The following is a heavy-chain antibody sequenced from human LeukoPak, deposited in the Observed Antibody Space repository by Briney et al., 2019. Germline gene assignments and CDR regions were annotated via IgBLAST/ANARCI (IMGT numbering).Heavy chain of an antibody. CDR2: INHSGST. CDR3: ASSIGGYSNYVTRGDKTPKSY. V-gene: IGHV4-34*01. J-gene: IGHJ4*02. CDR1: GGSISSGGYS. D-gene: IGHD4-11*01. Sequence: PSETLSLTCAVSGGSISSGGYSWSWIRQPPGKGLEWIGEINHSGSTNYNPSLKSRVTISVDTSRNQFSLKLSSVTAADTAVYYCASSIGGYSNYVTRGDKTPKSYWGQGTLVTVSS.